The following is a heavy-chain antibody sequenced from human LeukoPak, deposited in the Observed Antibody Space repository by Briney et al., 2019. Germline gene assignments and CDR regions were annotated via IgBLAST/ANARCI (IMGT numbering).Heavy chain of an antibody. CDR1: GYTFTGYY. J-gene: IGHJ4*02. Sequence: GASVKVSCKTSGYTFTGYYMHWVRQAPGHGLEWMGWINPNTGGTNYAQKFQGRVTMTSDTSISTAYMELSSLKSDDTAMYYCARAPMIVVVFPPRLDFWGQGTLVTVSS. CDR2: INPNTGGT. D-gene: IGHD3-22*01. CDR3: ARAPMIVVVFPPRLDF. V-gene: IGHV1-2*02.